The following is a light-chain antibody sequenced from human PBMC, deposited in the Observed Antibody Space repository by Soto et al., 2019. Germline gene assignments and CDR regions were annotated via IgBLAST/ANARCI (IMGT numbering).Light chain of an antibody. CDR1: QSVSSNY. J-gene: IGKJ4*02. CDR2: GAS. CDR3: QPYGSSSIT. Sequence: EIVLTQSPGTLSLSPGERATLSCRASQSVSSNYLAWYQQKPGQAPRLLIYGASSRVTGIPDRFSGSGSGTDFTLTNSRLEPEDFAVYYCQPYGSSSITFGGGTKVEI. V-gene: IGKV3-20*01.